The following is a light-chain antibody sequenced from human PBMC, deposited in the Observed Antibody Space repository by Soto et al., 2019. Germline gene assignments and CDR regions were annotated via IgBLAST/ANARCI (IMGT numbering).Light chain of an antibody. CDR2: DAS. CDR3: QQYNSYPWT. Sequence: DIQMTQSPSTLSASVGDRVTITWRASQSISSWLAWYQQKPGKAPKLLIYDASSLESGVPSRFSGSGSGTEFTLPISSLQPDDFAPYYCQQYNSYPWTFGQGTKVEIK. V-gene: IGKV1-5*01. J-gene: IGKJ1*01. CDR1: QSISSW.